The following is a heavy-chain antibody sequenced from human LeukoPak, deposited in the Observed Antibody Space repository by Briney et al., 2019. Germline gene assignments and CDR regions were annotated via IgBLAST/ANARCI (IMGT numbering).Heavy chain of an antibody. CDR1: GGSFSGYY. V-gene: IGHV4-34*01. CDR2: INHSGST. D-gene: IGHD3-10*01. J-gene: IGHJ4*02. CDR3: ARRTRGRNYGSGSTDY. Sequence: SETLSLTCAVYGGSFSGYYWSWIRQPPGKGLEWIGEINHSGSTNYNPSLKSRVTIPVDTSKNQFSLKLSSVTAADTAVYYCARRTRGRNYGSGSTDYWGQGTLVTVSS.